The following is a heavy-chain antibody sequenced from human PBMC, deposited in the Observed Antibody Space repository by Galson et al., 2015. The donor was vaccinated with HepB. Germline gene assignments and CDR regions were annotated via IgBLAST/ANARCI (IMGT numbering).Heavy chain of an antibody. CDR3: ARESAANYVFDF. D-gene: IGHD6-25*01. Sequence: SLRLSCAASGFTFSNAWMNWVRQAPGKGLEWVGRIKSKTRGGTTDYAAPVKGRYTISRDDSETTLYPQMNSLKTDDTAIYYCARESAANYVFDFWGPGTLVTVSS. J-gene: IGHJ4*02. CDR2: IKSKTRGGTT. V-gene: IGHV3-15*07. CDR1: GFTFSNAW.